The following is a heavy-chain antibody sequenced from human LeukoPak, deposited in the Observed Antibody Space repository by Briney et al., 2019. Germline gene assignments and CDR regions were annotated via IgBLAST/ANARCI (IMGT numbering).Heavy chain of an antibody. D-gene: IGHD6-19*01. CDR3: ASLAVIHSSGPPFDY. CDR1: GFTFSSYE. J-gene: IGHJ4*02. Sequence: PGGSLRLSCAASGFTFSSYEMNWVRQAPGKGLEWVSYISSSGSTIYYADSVKGRFTISRDNAKNSLYLQMNSLRAEDTAVYYCASLAVIHSSGPPFDYWGQGTLVTVSS. CDR2: ISSSGSTI. V-gene: IGHV3-48*03.